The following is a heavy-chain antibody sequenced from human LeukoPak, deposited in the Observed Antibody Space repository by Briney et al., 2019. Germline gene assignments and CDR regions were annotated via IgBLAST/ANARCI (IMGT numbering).Heavy chain of an antibody. CDR2: INPNSGGT. J-gene: IGHJ3*01. D-gene: IGHD4-11*01. Sequence: RASVKVSCKASGYTFTGYYMHWVRQAPGQGLEWMGWINPNSGGTNSAQKFQSRVTMTRDTSISTVYMELRRLRSDDTAVYYCARGLATVTELGAFDYWGQGTMVTVSS. CDR3: ARGLATVTELGAFDY. CDR1: GYTFTGYY. V-gene: IGHV1-2*02.